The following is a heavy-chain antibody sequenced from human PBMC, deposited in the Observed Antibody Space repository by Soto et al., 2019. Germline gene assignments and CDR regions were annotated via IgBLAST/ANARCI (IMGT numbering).Heavy chain of an antibody. CDR3: ARGIDYSNLSPGVY. Sequence: GGSLRLSCAASGFTFSSYAMHWVRQAPGKGLEWVAVISYDGSNKYYADSVKGRFTISRDNSKNTLYLQMNSLRAEDTAVYYCARGIDYSNLSPGVYWGQGTLVTVSS. V-gene: IGHV3-30-3*01. J-gene: IGHJ4*02. CDR1: GFTFSSYA. D-gene: IGHD4-4*01. CDR2: ISYDGSNK.